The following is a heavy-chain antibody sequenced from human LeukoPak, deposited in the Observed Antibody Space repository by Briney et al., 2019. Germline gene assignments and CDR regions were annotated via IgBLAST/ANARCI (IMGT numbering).Heavy chain of an antibody. Sequence: SQTLSLTCTVSGGSICSGDYYWSWIRQPPGKGLEWIGYIYYSGSTYYNPSLKSRVTISVDTSKNQFSLKLSSVTAADTAVYYCARFGGSAAAGTRFDPWGQGTLVTVSS. CDR1: GGSICSGDYY. J-gene: IGHJ5*02. D-gene: IGHD6-13*01. V-gene: IGHV4-30-4*01. CDR3: ARFGGSAAAGTRFDP. CDR2: IYYSGST.